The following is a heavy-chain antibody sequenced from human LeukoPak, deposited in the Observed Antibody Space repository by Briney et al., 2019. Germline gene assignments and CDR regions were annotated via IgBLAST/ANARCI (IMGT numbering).Heavy chain of an antibody. CDR3: AKVVVGQLWPHDY. J-gene: IGHJ4*02. CDR1: GFTFSSYG. V-gene: IGHV3-23*01. Sequence: GGSLRLSCAASGFTFSSYGTSWVRQAPGKGLEWVSAISGSGGSTYYADSVKGRFTISRDNSQTTLYLQMNSLRAEDTAVYYCAKVVVGQLWPHDYWGQGTLVTVSS. CDR2: ISGSGGST. D-gene: IGHD5-18*01.